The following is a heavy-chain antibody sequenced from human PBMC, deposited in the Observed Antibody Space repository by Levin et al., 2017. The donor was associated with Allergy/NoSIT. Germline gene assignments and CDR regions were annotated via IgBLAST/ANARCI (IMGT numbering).Heavy chain of an antibody. V-gene: IGHV1-18*01. Sequence: PGGSLRLSCKASGYTFTSYGISWVRQAPGQGLEWMGWISAYNGNTNYAQKLQGRVTMTTDTSTSTAYMELRSLRSDDTAVYYCARDLVGYCSGGSCSRFGYWGQGTLVTVSS. CDR1: GYTFTSYG. CDR3: ARDLVGYCSGGSCSRFGY. D-gene: IGHD2-15*01. CDR2: ISAYNGNT. J-gene: IGHJ4*02.